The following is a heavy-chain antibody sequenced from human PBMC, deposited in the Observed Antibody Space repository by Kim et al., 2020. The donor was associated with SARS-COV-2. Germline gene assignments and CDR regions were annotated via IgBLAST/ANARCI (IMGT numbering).Heavy chain of an antibody. CDR1: GFTFDDYA. Sequence: GGSLRLSCAASGFTFDDYAMEWVRQAPGKGLEWVAGITWNSGSIGYADSVKGRFAISRDNAKNSLYLQMNSLRTEDTALYYCAGWSYYGMDVWGQGPTVTVFS. CDR2: ITWNSGSI. J-gene: IGHJ6*02. V-gene: IGHV3-9*01. D-gene: IGHD6-19*01. CDR3: AGWSYYGMDV.